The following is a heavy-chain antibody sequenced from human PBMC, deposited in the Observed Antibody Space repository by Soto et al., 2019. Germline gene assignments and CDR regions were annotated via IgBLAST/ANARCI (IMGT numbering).Heavy chain of an antibody. CDR2: INHSGST. J-gene: IGHJ5*02. Sequence: QVQLQQWGAGLLKPSETLSLTCAVYGGSFSGYYWSWIRQPPGKGLEWIGEINHSGSTNYNPSLKSRVTISVDTSKNQFSLKLSSVTAADTAVYYCARGGRYYYYDSSGYYNWFDPWGQGTLVTVSS. CDR1: GGSFSGYY. D-gene: IGHD3-22*01. V-gene: IGHV4-34*01. CDR3: ARGGRYYYYDSSGYYNWFDP.